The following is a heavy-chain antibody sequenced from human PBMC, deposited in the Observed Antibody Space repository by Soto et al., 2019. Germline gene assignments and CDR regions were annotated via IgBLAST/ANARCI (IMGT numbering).Heavy chain of an antibody. CDR2: IFYSGNT. CDR1: GDSISSYY. CDR3: ARHNNNRNWFDP. Sequence: SETLSLTCTVSGDSISSYYWSWIRQPPGKGLEWIAYIFYSGNTNYNPSLKSRVAISLDSSTNQFSLKLRSVTAADTAVYYCARHNNNRNWFDPWGQGTLVTVSS. J-gene: IGHJ5*02. V-gene: IGHV4-59*08. D-gene: IGHD1-20*01.